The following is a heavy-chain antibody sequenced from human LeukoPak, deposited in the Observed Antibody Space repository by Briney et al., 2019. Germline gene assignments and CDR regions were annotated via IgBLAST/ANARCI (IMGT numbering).Heavy chain of an antibody. D-gene: IGHD3-3*01. CDR1: GGSISSYY. V-gene: IGHV4-59*01. CDR2: IYYSGST. CDR3: AGAGYDFWSGYFC. Sequence: SETLSLTCTVSGGSISSYYWSWIRQPPGKGLEWIGYIYYSGSTNYNPSLKSRVTISVDTSKNQFSLKLSSVTAADTAVYYCAGAGYDFWSGYFCWGQGTLSPSPQ. J-gene: IGHJ4*02.